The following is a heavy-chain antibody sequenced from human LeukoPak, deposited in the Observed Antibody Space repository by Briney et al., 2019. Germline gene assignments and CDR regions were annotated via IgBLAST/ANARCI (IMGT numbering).Heavy chain of an antibody. J-gene: IGHJ3*02. CDR2: IYYSGST. D-gene: IGHD2-2*02. CDR1: GGSISSGDYY. CDR3: ARDNTLIDAFDI. Sequence: PSETLSLTCTVSGGSISSGDYYWSWIRQPPGKGLEWIGYIYYSGSTYYNPSLKSRVTISVDTSKNQFSLKLSSVTAADTAVYYCARDNTLIDAFDIWGQGTMVTVSS. V-gene: IGHV4-30-4*01.